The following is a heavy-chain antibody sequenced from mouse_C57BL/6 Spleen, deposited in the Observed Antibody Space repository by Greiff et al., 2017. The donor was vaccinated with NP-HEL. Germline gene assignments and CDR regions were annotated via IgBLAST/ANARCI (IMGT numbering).Heavy chain of an antibody. J-gene: IGHJ4*01. Sequence: EVQRVESGGGLVKPGGSLKLSCAASGFTFSDYGMHWVRQAPEKGLEWVAYIRSGGSTIYYADTVKGRFTISRDHAKNTLFLQMTILRSEDTAMYYCAIASYYSNYGRFYYAMDYWGKGTSGTVSS. D-gene: IGHD2-5*01. CDR2: IRSGGSTI. CDR1: GFTFSDYG. V-gene: IGHV5-17*01. CDR3: AIASYYSNYGRFYYAMDY.